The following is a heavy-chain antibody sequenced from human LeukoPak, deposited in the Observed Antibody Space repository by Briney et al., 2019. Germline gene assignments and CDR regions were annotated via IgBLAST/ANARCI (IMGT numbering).Heavy chain of an antibody. Sequence: ASVKVSCKASGGTFSSYAISWVRQAPGQGLEWMGGIIPIFGTANYAQKFQGRVTITADKSTSTAYMELSSLRSEDTAVYYCARGRVIVTTLFDYWGQGTLVTVSS. CDR1: GGTFSSYA. V-gene: IGHV1-69*06. J-gene: IGHJ4*02. CDR2: IIPIFGTA. D-gene: IGHD4-17*01. CDR3: ARGRVIVTTLFDY.